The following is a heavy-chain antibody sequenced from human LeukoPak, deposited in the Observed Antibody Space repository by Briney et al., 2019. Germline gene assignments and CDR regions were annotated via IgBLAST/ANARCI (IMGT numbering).Heavy chain of an antibody. J-gene: IGHJ4*02. CDR1: GYTFTNYY. Sequence: ASVKVSCKASGYTFTNYYMHWVQQAPGQGLEWMGLINPSDGSTSYAQKFRGRVTMTRDTSTSTVYMELSSLRSEDTAVYYCARPSSPKGYYFHYWGQGTLVTVSS. CDR3: ARPSSPKGYYFHY. V-gene: IGHV1-46*01. CDR2: INPSDGST.